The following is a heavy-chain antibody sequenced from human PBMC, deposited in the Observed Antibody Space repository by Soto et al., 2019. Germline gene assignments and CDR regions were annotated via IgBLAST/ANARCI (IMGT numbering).Heavy chain of an antibody. V-gene: IGHV4-39*01. Sequence: SLTRTVSGGSLSSGSYYWRWTRQRPGKGLEWIGCIYYRWSTYYNPSLKSRVTISVDTSKNQFSLKLSSVTAADTAVYYCARSISVATDFWGQGTLVTVSS. CDR2: IYYRWST. CDR1: GGSLSSGSYY. D-gene: IGHD5-12*01. J-gene: IGHJ4*02. CDR3: ARSISVATDF.